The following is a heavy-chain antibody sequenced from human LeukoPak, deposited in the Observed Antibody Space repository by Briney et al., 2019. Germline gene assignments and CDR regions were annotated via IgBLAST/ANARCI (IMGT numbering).Heavy chain of an antibody. CDR2: ISPNSGST. CDR1: GFTFSNYA. D-gene: IGHD4/OR15-4a*01. V-gene: IGHV3-23*01. CDR3: ASGLYGGLFDN. Sequence: GGSLRLSCVMSGFTFSNYAMNWARQAPGKGLEWISDISPNSGSTYHIESVRGRFTISRDNSKNTLYLQMNSLRADDTAVYYCASGLYGGLFDNWGQGTLVTVSS. J-gene: IGHJ4*02.